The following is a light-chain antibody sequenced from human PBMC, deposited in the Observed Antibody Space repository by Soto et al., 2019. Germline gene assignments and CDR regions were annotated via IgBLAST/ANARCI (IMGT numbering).Light chain of an antibody. Sequence: DIQLTQSPSFLSASVGDRVTITCRASQGISSYLVWYQQKPGKAPKLLIYAASTLQSGVPSRFSGSGSGTEFTLTISSLQPEDFATYYCQQLNNYPRTFGQGTKVEIK. J-gene: IGKJ1*01. CDR2: AAS. CDR3: QQLNNYPRT. CDR1: QGISSY. V-gene: IGKV1-9*01.